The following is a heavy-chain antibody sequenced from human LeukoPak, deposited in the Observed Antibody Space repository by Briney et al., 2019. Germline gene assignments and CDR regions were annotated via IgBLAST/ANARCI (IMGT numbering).Heavy chain of an antibody. Sequence: ASVKVSCKASGYTFTGYYIHWVRQAPGQGLEWMGWINPHSGGTNYAQKFQGRVTMARDTSISTAYMELSRLRSDDTAVYYCARDGSYGYVYYYYYYMDVWGKGTTVTVSS. CDR1: GYTFTGYY. J-gene: IGHJ6*03. CDR3: ARDGSYGYVYYYYYYMDV. V-gene: IGHV1-2*02. CDR2: INPHSGGT. D-gene: IGHD5-18*01.